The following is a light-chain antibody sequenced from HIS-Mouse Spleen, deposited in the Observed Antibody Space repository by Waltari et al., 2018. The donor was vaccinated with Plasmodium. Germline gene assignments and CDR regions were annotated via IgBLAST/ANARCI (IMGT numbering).Light chain of an antibody. Sequence: QSALPPPPAASGPPGPSVTISCTGTTPDVGGYYYAPWYQQHPGKAPKLMIYDVSKRPSGVPERFSGSKSGNTASLTISGLQAEDEADYYCCSDAGSYTFVFGTGTKVTVL. J-gene: IGLJ1*01. CDR2: DVS. V-gene: IGLV2-11*01. CDR3: CSDAGSYTFV. CDR1: TPDVGGYYY.